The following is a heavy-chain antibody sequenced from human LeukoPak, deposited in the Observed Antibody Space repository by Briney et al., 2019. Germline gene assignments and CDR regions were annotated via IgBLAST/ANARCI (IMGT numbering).Heavy chain of an antibody. CDR3: ARLRNYAFDI. D-gene: IGHD5-24*01. CDR2: IKQGGREK. V-gene: IGHV3-7*01. Sequence: GGSLRLSCAASGFPFSSYWMSWVRQAPGKGLEWVANIKQGGREKYYVDSVKGRFTISRDNAKNSLYLQVNSLRAEDTAVYYCARLRNYAFDIWGQGTMVTVSS. J-gene: IGHJ3*02. CDR1: GFPFSSYW.